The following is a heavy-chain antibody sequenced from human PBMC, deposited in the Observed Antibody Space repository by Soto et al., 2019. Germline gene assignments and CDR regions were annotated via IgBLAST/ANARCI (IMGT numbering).Heavy chain of an antibody. CDR1: GFTFNTYG. CDR3: ARIDCTGGSCRPYAYYDMDV. J-gene: IGHJ6*02. V-gene: IGHV3-33*01. CDR2: IWYDGSKK. Sequence: QVQLVESGGGVVQPGRSPRLSCAASGFTFNTYGMHWVRQAPGKGLEWVAVIWYDGSKKYYADSVKGRFTISRDNSKNTMYLQMNSLRAEDTAVYYCARIDCTGGSCRPYAYYDMDVWGQGTTVTVS. D-gene: IGHD2-15*01.